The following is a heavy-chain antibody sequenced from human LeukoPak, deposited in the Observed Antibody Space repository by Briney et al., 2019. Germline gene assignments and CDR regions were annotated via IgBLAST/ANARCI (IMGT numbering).Heavy chain of an antibody. D-gene: IGHD5-12*01. V-gene: IGHV3-7*01. CDR3: VRVANGATFDY. CDR2: IKQDESEK. J-gene: IGHJ4*02. CDR1: GFSFSTYW. Sequence: GGSLRLSCAASGFSFSTYWMGWVRQAPGKGLEWVANIKQDESEKYYVDSVKGRFTVSRDNAKNSLYLQMNSLRAGDTAVYYCVRVANGATFDYWGQGTLVTVSS.